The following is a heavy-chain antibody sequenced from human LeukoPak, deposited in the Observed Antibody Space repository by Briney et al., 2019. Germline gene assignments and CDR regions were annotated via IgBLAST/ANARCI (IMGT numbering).Heavy chain of an antibody. D-gene: IGHD2-2*01. V-gene: IGHV1-69*13. Sequence: SVKVSCKASGGTFSNYAISWVRQAPGQGLEWMGGIIPLFGTTNYAQKFQGRVTITADESTSTAYMELSSLRSDDTAVYYCARKTVVVPAAFLGWFDPWGQGTLVTVSS. CDR2: IIPLFGTT. CDR3: ARKTVVVPAAFLGWFDP. J-gene: IGHJ5*02. CDR1: GGTFSNYA.